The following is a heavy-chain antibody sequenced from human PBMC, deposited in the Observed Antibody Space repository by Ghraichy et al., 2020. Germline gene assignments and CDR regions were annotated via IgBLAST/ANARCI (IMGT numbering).Heavy chain of an antibody. V-gene: IGHV4-39*01. J-gene: IGHJ4*02. CDR3: ARHVAYLMYSSGWYEKFDY. D-gene: IGHD6-19*01. CDR1: GGSISSSSYY. CDR2: IYYSGST. Sequence: SETLSLTCTVSGGSISSSSYYWGWIRQPPGKGLEWIGSIYYSGSTYYNPSLKSRVTISVDTSKNQFSLKLSSVTAADTAVYYCARHVAYLMYSSGWYEKFDYWGQGTLVTVSS.